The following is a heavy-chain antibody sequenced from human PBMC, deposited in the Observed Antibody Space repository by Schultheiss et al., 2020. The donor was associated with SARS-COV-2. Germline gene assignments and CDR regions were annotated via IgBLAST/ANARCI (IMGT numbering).Heavy chain of an antibody. V-gene: IGHV1-18*01. CDR1: GDTFISYG. CDR3: ARDRYDFWSGYVSYWYFDL. Sequence: ASVKVSCKASGDTFISYGVTWVRQAPGQGLEWMGWVSDNNGNTKYAQKFQGRVTMTTDTSTSTAYMELRSLRSEDTAVYYCARDRYDFWSGYVSYWYFDLWGRGTLVTVSS. CDR2: VSDNNGNT. J-gene: IGHJ2*01. D-gene: IGHD3-3*01.